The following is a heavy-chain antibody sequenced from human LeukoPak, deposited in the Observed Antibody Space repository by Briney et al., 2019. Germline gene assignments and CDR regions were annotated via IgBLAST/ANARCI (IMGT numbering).Heavy chain of an antibody. Sequence: SEKVSCKASGGTFSSYAISWVRQAPGQGLEWMGGIIPIFGTANYAQKFQGRVTITADESTSTAYMELSSLRSEDTAVYYCARESTTYYYGSGSYYFDYWGQGTLVTVSS. CDR2: IIPIFGTA. V-gene: IGHV1-69*13. D-gene: IGHD3-10*01. CDR3: ARESTTYYYGSGSYYFDY. CDR1: GGTFSSYA. J-gene: IGHJ4*02.